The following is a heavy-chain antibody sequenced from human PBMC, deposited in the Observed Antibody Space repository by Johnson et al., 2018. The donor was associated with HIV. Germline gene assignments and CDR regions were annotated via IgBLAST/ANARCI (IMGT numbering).Heavy chain of an antibody. CDR3: ARDQVVKAAFDI. D-gene: IGHD2-2*01. Sequence: VQLVESGGGLVQPGGSLRLSCAASGFTFSSYAMHWVRQAPGKGLEWVANIKQDGSEKYYVDSVKGRFTISRENAKNSLYLQMKSLRAEDTAVYYCARDQVVKAAFDIWGQGTMVTVSS. CDR2: IKQDGSEK. CDR1: GFTFSSYA. V-gene: IGHV3-7*01. J-gene: IGHJ3*02.